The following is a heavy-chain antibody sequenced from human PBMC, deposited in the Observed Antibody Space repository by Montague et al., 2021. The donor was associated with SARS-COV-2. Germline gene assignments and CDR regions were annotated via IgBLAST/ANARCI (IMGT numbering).Heavy chain of an antibody. CDR1: GGSFSTYS. Sequence: SETLSLTCAVHGGSFSTYSWNWIRQPPGKGLEWIGEIHHGGSTNYNPSLKSRVTISAVTSKNQFSLKLTSVAAADTAVYYCARLGDGVVPSPILGVGPYYSYYCMDVWGKGTTVTVSS. V-gene: IGHV4-34*01. CDR3: ARLGDGVVPSPILGVGPYYSYYCMDV. CDR2: IHHGGST. D-gene: IGHD3-10*01. J-gene: IGHJ6*03.